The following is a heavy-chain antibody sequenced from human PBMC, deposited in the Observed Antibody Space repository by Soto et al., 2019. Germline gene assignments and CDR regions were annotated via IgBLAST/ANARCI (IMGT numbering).Heavy chain of an antibody. Sequence: QVQLVESGGGVVQPGRSLRLSCAASGFTFSSYGMHWVRQAPGKGLEWVAVIWYDGSNKYYADSVKGRFTISRDNSKNTVYLQMNSLRAEDTAVYYCARDGGCSSTSCYGGGNWFDPWGQGTLVTVSS. CDR3: ARDGGCSSTSCYGGGNWFDP. J-gene: IGHJ5*02. CDR1: GFTFSSYG. D-gene: IGHD2-2*01. CDR2: IWYDGSNK. V-gene: IGHV3-33*01.